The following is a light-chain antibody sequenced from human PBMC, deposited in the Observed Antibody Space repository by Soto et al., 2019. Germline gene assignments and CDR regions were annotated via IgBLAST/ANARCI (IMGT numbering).Light chain of an antibody. CDR3: CSYAGRATYV. CDR2: EVF. CDR1: SSDVGSYNL. V-gene: IGLV2-23*02. Sequence: QSALTQPASVSGSPGQSITISCTGPSSDVGSYNLVSWYQQYPGKAPKLIIFEVFKRPSGVSHRFSGSKSGNTASLTISGLQAEDEANSYCCSYAGRATYVFGGVTQLTVL. J-gene: IGLJ2*01.